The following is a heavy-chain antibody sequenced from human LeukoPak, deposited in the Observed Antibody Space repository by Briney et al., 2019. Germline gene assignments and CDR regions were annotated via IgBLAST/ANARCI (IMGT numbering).Heavy chain of an antibody. CDR3: AKDSGEALGYFDY. Sequence: PGGSLRLSCAASGFTFSSYAMHWVRQAPGKGLEWLAVISYDGSNKYYADSVRGRFTISTDNSKNTLYLQMNSLRAEDTAVYYCAKDSGEALGYFDYWGQGTLVTVSS. CDR2: ISYDGSNK. D-gene: IGHD4-17*01. CDR1: GFTFSSYA. J-gene: IGHJ4*02. V-gene: IGHV3-30*18.